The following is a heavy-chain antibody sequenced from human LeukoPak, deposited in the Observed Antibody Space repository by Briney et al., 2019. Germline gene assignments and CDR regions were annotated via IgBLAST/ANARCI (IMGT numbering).Heavy chain of an antibody. CDR1: GDRVSSNSAA. J-gene: IGHJ6*02. D-gene: IGHD2-15*01. CDR2: TYYRSKWYN. V-gene: IGHV6-1*01. CDR3: AREEVVEPATHYFGMDV. Sequence: SQTLSLTCAISGDRVSSNSAAWNWIRQSPSRGLEWLGRTYYRSKWYNDYAGSVKSRIIINADTSKNQFSLQLNSVTPEDTAVYYCAREEVVEPATHYFGMDVWGQGTTVTVSS.